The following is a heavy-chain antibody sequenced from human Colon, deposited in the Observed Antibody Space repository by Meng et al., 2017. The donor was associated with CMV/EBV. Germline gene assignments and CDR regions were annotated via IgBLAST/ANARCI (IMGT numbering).Heavy chain of an antibody. D-gene: IGHD3-3*01. CDR3: ARDSLGGYEFWSGADY. Sequence: GESLKISCEASGFTFSSYAIHWVRQAPGKGPEWVAVVSYDGRNEHYADSVKGRFTISRDNSKNTQYLQMNSLRIEDTAVYYCARDSLGGYEFWSGADYWGQGTLVTVSS. CDR2: VSYDGRNE. CDR1: GFTFSSYA. J-gene: IGHJ4*02. V-gene: IGHV3-30*04.